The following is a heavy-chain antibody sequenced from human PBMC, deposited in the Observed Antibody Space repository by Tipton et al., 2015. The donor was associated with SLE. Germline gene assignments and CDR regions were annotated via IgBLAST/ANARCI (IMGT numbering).Heavy chain of an antibody. Sequence: TLSLTCAVYGGSFSGYYWSWIRQPPGKGLEWIGEINHSGSTNYNPSLKSRVTISVDTSKNQFSLKLSSVTAADTAVYYCARVRATVTSAFDIWGKGKMVTVSS. V-gene: IGHV4-34*01. CDR1: GGSFSGYY. D-gene: IGHD4-17*01. CDR2: INHSGST. CDR3: ARVRATVTSAFDI. J-gene: IGHJ3*02.